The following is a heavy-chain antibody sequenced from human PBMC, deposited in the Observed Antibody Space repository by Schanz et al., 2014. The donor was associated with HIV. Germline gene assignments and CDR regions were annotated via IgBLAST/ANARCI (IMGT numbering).Heavy chain of an antibody. D-gene: IGHD4-17*01. J-gene: IGHJ1*01. CDR1: GFAVSGNY. Sequence: VQLVESGGGLIQPGGSRRLSCAASGFAVSGNYMSWVRQAPGKGLEWVSYISSSGSTIHYADSVKGRFTISRDNAKNSRYLQMNSLRAEDTAVYYGARDWDTVTALGDWGQGTIVTVSS. V-gene: IGHV3-11*01. CDR2: ISSSGSTI. CDR3: ARDWDTVTALGD.